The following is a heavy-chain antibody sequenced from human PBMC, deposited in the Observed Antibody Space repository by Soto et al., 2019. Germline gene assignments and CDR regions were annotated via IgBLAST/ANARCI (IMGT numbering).Heavy chain of an antibody. Sequence: GASVKVSCKASGYTFTSYAMHWVRQAPGQRLEWMGWISAYNGNTNYAQKLQGRVTITRDTSASTAYMELSSLRSEDTAVYYCARGITLPTPLDYWGQGTLVTVSS. J-gene: IGHJ4*02. D-gene: IGHD1-20*01. V-gene: IGHV1-3*01. CDR1: GYTFTSYA. CDR2: ISAYNGNT. CDR3: ARGITLPTPLDY.